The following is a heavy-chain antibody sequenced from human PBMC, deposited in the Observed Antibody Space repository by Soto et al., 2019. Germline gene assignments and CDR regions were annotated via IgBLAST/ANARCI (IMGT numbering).Heavy chain of an antibody. D-gene: IGHD5-18*01. Sequence: PSETLSLTCAVYGGSFSGYYWSWIRQPPGKGLEWIGEINHSGSTNYNPSLKSRVTISVDTSKNQFSLKLSSVTAADTAVYYCARGKSMRYSYGYGMDVWGQGTTVTVSS. CDR3: ARGKSMRYSYGYGMDV. CDR2: INHSGST. CDR1: GGSFSGYY. J-gene: IGHJ6*02. V-gene: IGHV4-34*01.